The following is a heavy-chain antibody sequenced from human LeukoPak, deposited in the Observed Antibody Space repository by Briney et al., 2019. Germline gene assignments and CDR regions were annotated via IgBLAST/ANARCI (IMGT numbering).Heavy chain of an antibody. CDR2: IYTSGST. D-gene: IGHD5-12*01. CDR3: ARGGYTSIY. CDR1: GGSISSGSYY. V-gene: IGHV4-61*02. Sequence: PSETLSLTCTVSGGSISSGSYYWSWIRQPAGKGLEWIGRIYTSGSTNYNPSLKSRVTISVDTSKNQFSLKLSSVTAADTAVYYCARGGYTSIYWGQGTLVTVSS. J-gene: IGHJ4*02.